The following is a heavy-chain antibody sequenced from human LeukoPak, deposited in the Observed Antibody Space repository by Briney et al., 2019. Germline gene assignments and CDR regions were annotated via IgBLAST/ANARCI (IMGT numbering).Heavy chain of an antibody. D-gene: IGHD3-10*01. J-gene: IGHJ4*02. CDR2: ISGSGGST. CDR3: AKDVPDYYGSGSYPNFDY. Sequence: QPGGTLRLSCAASGFTFSSYGMSWVRQAPGKGLEWVSAISGSGGSTYYADSVKGRFTISRDNSKNTLYLQMNSLRAEDTAVYYCAKDVPDYYGSGSYPNFDYWGQGTLVTVSS. V-gene: IGHV3-23*01. CDR1: GFTFSSYG.